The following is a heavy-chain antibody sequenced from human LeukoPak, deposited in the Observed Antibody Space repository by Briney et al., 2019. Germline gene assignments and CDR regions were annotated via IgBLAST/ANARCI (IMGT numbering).Heavy chain of an antibody. Sequence: ASVTVSCKASGYTFTSYDINWVRQAPGQGLEWMGWMNPNSGNTGYAQKFQGRVTMTRNTSISTAYMELSSLRSEDTAVYYCAREESGYSSSWYAGMIAFDIWGQGTMVTVSS. V-gene: IGHV1-8*01. CDR2: MNPNSGNT. D-gene: IGHD6-13*01. J-gene: IGHJ3*02. CDR1: GYTFTSYD. CDR3: AREESGYSSSWYAGMIAFDI.